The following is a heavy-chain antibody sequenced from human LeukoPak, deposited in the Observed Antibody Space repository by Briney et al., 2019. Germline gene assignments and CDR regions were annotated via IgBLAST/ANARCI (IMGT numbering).Heavy chain of an antibody. Sequence: PGXSLRLSCAASGFTFSSYWMSWVRQAPGKGREWVANIKQDGSEKYYVDSVKGRFTISRHNAKNSLYLQMNSLRAEDTAVYYCARDNLMTGIDYWGQGTLVTVSS. CDR2: IKQDGSEK. V-gene: IGHV3-7*01. D-gene: IGHD3-9*01. J-gene: IGHJ4*02. CDR3: ARDNLMTGIDY. CDR1: GFTFSSYW.